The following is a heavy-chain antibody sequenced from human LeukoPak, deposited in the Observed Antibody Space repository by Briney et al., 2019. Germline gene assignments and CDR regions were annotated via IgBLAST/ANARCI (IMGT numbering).Heavy chain of an antibody. CDR1: GGSISGYY. J-gene: IGHJ4*02. V-gene: IGHV4-59*01. CDR3: ARWSDCGGDCHILDY. CDR2: LYYNRGA. Sequence: SETLSLTCTGSGGSISGYYWSWSRQAPGKGVEWIGNLYYNRGAWFKSSLKSRVTTSVDTSKNEFSLKLSSVTAADTAVYYCARWSDCGGDCHILDYWGQGILVTVSS. D-gene: IGHD2-21*02.